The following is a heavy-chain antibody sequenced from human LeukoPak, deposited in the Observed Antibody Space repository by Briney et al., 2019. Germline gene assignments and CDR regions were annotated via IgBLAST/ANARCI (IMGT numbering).Heavy chain of an antibody. CDR1: GGSISSYY. Sequence: SETLSLTCTVSGGSISSYYWSWIRQPAGKGLEWIGSIYYSGSTYYNPSLKSRVTISVDTSKNQFSLKLSSVTAADTAVYYCARVFSTNYYDDRGWFDPWGQGTLVTVSS. CDR2: IYYSGST. J-gene: IGHJ5*02. CDR3: ARVFSTNYYDDRGWFDP. V-gene: IGHV4-4*07. D-gene: IGHD3-22*01.